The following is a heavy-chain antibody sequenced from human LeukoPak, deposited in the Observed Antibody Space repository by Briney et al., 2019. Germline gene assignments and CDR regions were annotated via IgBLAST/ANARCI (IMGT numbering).Heavy chain of an antibody. CDR1: GFTFSDYC. D-gene: IGHD5-18*01. CDR2: INSDGSGT. J-gene: IGHJ4*02. CDR3: ARGGARIGEYTYGFDY. V-gene: IGHV3-74*01. Sequence: GGSLRLSCAASGFTFSDYCMHWIRQAPGKGLVWVSRINSDGSGTNYPDSVKGRFTMSRDNAKNTLYLQMNSLRAEDTAVYYCARGGARIGEYTYGFDYWGQGALVTVSS.